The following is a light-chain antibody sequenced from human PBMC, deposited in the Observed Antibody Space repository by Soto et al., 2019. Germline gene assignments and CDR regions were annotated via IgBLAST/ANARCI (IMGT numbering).Light chain of an antibody. CDR2: DAS. CDR1: QDISNY. J-gene: IGKJ4*01. CDR3: QRYDDWPLT. V-gene: IGKV1-33*01. Sequence: IQRTHSPSSLSASVLYRVTITFQASQDISNYLNWYHQKPGKAPKLLIYDASNLETWVPSRFSGSGSGTEFSLTISSLQSEDFAVYYCQRYDDWPLTFGGGTKVDIK.